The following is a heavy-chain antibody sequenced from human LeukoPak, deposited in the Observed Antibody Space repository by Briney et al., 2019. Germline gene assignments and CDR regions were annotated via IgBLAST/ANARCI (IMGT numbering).Heavy chain of an antibody. Sequence: GGSQRLSCAGSGFTFTTYSMHWVRQAPGKGLEYVAGISRNGETTYYATSVKGRFNISRDNSKNTVYLQMGSLRTEDTGVYYCARGRGDISARPFFDCRGGQGSPVTVSS. V-gene: IGHV3-64*01. CDR2: ISRNGETT. CDR3: ARGRGDISARPFFDCR. CDR1: GFTFTTYS. D-gene: IGHD3/OR15-3a*01. J-gene: IGHJ4*02.